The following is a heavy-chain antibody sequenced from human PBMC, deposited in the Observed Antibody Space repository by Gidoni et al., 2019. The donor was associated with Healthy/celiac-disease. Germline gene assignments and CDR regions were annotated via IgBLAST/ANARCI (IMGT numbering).Heavy chain of an antibody. J-gene: IGHJ4*02. Sequence: EVQLLESGGGLVQPGGSLRLSCAASGFTFSRDAMSWVRQAPGRGLEWVSAISGSGGSTYYADSVKGRFTVSRDNSKNTLYLQMNSLRAEDTAVYYCAKAVTVLNRYFDYWGQGTLVTVSS. CDR1: GFTFSRDA. CDR2: ISGSGGST. CDR3: AKAVTVLNRYFDY. V-gene: IGHV3-23*01. D-gene: IGHD2-21*02.